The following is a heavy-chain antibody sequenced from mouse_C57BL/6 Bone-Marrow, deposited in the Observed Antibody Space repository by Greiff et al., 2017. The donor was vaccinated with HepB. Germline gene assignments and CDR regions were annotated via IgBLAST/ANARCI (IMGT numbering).Heavy chain of an antibody. D-gene: IGHD1-1*01. CDR3: ASSYIYYYGSSYVFAY. Sequence: EVKLEESGPGMVKPSQSLSLTCTVTGYSITSGYDWHWIRHFPGNKLEWMGYISYSGSTNYNPSLKSRISITHDTSKNHFFLKLNSVTTEDTATYYCASSYIYYYGSSYVFAYWGQGTLVTVSA. CDR2: ISYSGST. V-gene: IGHV3-1*01. CDR1: GYSITSGYD. J-gene: IGHJ3*01.